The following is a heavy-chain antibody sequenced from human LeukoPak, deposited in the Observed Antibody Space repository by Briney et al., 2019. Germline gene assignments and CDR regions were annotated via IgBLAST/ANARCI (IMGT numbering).Heavy chain of an antibody. J-gene: IGHJ4*02. V-gene: IGHV4-34*01. D-gene: IGHD1-14*01. Sequence: SETLSLTCAVYGGSFSGYYWSWIRQPPGKGLEWIGEINHSGSTNYNPSLKSRVTISVDTSKNQFSLKLSSVTAADTAVYYCARAYMDCWGQGTLVTVSS. CDR2: INHSGST. CDR1: GGSFSGYY. CDR3: ARAYMDC.